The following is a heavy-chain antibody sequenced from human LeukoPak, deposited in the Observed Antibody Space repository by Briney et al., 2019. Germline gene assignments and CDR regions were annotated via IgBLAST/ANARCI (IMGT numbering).Heavy chain of an antibody. CDR2: IIPIFGTA. V-gene: IGHV1-69*13. CDR1: GGTFSSYA. J-gene: IGHJ6*03. CDR3: ARSPDCSSTSCYYYYYYYMDV. D-gene: IGHD2-2*01. Sequence: GASVKVSCKASGGTFSSYAISWVRQAPGQGLEWMGGIIPIFGTANYAQKFQGRVTITADESTSTAYMELSSLRSEDTAVYYCARSPDCSSTSCYYYYYYYMDVWGKGTTVTISS.